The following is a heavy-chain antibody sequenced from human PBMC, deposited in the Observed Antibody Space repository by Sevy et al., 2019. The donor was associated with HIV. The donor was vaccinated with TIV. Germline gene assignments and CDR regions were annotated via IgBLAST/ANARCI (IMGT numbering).Heavy chain of an antibody. D-gene: IGHD5-12*01. J-gene: IGHJ4*02. CDR2: IYSGGST. V-gene: IGHV3-53*01. Sequence: GGSLRLSCAASGFTVSSNYMSWVRQAPGKGLEWVSVIYSGGSTYYADPVKGRFTISRDNSKNTLYLQMNSLRAEDTAVYYCARAARRDGYNYDYWGQGTLVTVSS. CDR3: ARAARRDGYNYDY. CDR1: GFTVSSNY.